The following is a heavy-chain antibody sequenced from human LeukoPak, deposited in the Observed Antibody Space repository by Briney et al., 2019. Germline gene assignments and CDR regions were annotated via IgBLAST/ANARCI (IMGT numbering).Heavy chain of an antibody. CDR3: ARGQGGDSTGPRGDY. J-gene: IGHJ4*02. Sequence: EASVKVSCKASGYTFTGYSIDWVRQAPGQGLEWMGWINTNSGGTNYAQKFQGRVTMTRDTSITTAYMELSRLRSDDTAVYYCARGQGGDSTGPRGDYWGQGTLVTVSS. CDR1: GYTFTGYS. CDR2: INTNSGGT. V-gene: IGHV1-2*02. D-gene: IGHD3-22*01.